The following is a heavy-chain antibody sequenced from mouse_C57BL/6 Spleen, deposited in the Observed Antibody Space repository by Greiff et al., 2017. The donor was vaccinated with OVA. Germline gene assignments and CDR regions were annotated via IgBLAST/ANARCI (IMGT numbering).Heavy chain of an antibody. CDR2: IWSGGST. J-gene: IGHJ2*01. CDR1: GFSLTSYG. Sequence: QVQLKESGPGLVQPSQSLSITCTVSGFSLTSYGVHWVRQPPGKGLEWLGVIWSGGSTDYNAAFISRLSISKDNSKSQVFFKMNSLQADDTAIYYCAKNSGITTVVAPLDYWGQGTTLTVSS. D-gene: IGHD1-1*01. V-gene: IGHV2-4*01. CDR3: AKNSGITTVVAPLDY.